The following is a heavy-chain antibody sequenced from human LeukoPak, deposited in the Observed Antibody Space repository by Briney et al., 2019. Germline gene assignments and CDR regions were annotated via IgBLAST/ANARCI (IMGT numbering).Heavy chain of an antibody. J-gene: IGHJ4*02. V-gene: IGHV3-74*01. D-gene: IGHD1-26*01. CDR2: INSDGINT. Sequence: GGSLRLSCAASGFTFSNYWMHWARQAPGKGLVWVSRINSDGINTSYADSVKGRFTISRDNAKNSLYLQMNSLRADDTAVYYCARGTHKWELANRFDFWGQGTLVTVSS. CDR3: ARGTHKWELANRFDF. CDR1: GFTFSNYW.